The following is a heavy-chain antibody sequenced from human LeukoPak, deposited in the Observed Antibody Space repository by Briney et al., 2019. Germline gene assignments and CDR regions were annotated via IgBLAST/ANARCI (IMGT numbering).Heavy chain of an antibody. J-gene: IGHJ4*02. CDR1: GFTLSSYE. Sequence: GGSLTLSCAASGFTLSSYEMNWGRQATGKGLEWVSYISSSGSTIYYADSVKGRFTISRDNAKNALYLQMNSLRAEDTAVYYCYGSGSYFLPDYWGQGTLVTVSS. D-gene: IGHD3-10*01. CDR2: ISSSGSTI. V-gene: IGHV3-48*03. CDR3: YGSGSYFLPDY.